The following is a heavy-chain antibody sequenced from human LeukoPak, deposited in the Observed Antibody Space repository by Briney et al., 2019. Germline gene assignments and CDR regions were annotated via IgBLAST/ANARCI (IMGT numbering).Heavy chain of an antibody. J-gene: IGHJ3*02. Sequence: GASVKVSCKASGGTFSSYAISWVRQAPGQGLEWMGGIIPIFGTANYAQKFQGRVTITADESTSTAYMELSSLRSEDTAVYYCAREAGGGFGPDAFDIWGQGTMVTVSS. D-gene: IGHD2-15*01. CDR1: GGTFSSYA. V-gene: IGHV1-69*13. CDR2: IIPIFGTA. CDR3: AREAGGGFGPDAFDI.